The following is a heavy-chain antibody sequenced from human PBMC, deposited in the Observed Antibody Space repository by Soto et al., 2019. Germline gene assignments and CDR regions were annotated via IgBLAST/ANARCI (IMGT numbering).Heavy chain of an antibody. Sequence: ASVKVSCKVSGYTLTELSMHWVRQAPGKGLEWMGGFDPEDGETIYAQKFQGRVTMTEDTSTDTAYMELSSLRSEDTAVYYCATVVVVAATPWYYYGMDVWGQGTTVTVSS. V-gene: IGHV1-24*01. D-gene: IGHD2-15*01. J-gene: IGHJ6*02. CDR2: FDPEDGET. CDR1: GYTLTELS. CDR3: ATVVVVAATPWYYYGMDV.